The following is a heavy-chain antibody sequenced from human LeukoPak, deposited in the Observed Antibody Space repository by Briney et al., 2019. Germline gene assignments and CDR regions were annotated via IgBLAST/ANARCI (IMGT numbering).Heavy chain of an antibody. Sequence: GGSLRLSCAASGFTFSSYWMSWVRQAPGKGLEWVANIKQDGSEKYYVDSVKGRFTISRDNAKNSLYLQMNSLRAEDTAVYYCARDAWYYDFWSGYATRYYYYYYMDVWGKGTTVTVSS. CDR3: ARDAWYYDFWSGYATRYYYYYYMDV. D-gene: IGHD3-3*01. V-gene: IGHV3-7*01. J-gene: IGHJ6*03. CDR2: IKQDGSEK. CDR1: GFTFSSYW.